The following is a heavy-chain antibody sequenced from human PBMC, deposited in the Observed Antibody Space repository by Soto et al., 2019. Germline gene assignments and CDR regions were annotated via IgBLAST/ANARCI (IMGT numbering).Heavy chain of an antibody. J-gene: IGHJ6*02. CDR2: IKITGGRP. D-gene: IGHD3-3*01. V-gene: IGHV3-23*01. CDR1: QSSLSSSA. CDR3: AHQYYYTQGEDAFPSCDFGKNW. Sequence: EAQLLESGGGLVQPGGSLRLSCIVSQSSLSSSAMSWVRQAPQKGLEWVSNIKITGGRPSYADCVKGRFAISRDTSKNTVYLRRNSLRDEDTAVYYCAHQYYYTQGEDAFPSCDFGKNWWGQGTTVPVS.